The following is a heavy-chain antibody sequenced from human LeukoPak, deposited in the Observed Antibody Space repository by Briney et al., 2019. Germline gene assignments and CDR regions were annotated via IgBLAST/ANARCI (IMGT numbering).Heavy chain of an antibody. V-gene: IGHV4-59*01. Sequence: SETLSLTCTVSGGSISSYYWSWIRQPPGKGLEWIGYIYYSGSTNYNPSLKSRVTISVDTSKNQFSLKLSSVTAADTAVYYCARGVGSSVDCWGQGTLVTVSS. CDR1: GGSISSYY. CDR3: ARGVGSSVDC. CDR2: IYYSGST. D-gene: IGHD6-6*01. J-gene: IGHJ4*02.